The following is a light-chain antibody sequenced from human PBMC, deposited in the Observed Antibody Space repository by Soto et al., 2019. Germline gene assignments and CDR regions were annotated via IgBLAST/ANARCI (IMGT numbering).Light chain of an antibody. Sequence: DIQMTQSPSSLSASVGDRVTITCRASKRISHYLVWYQQKPGKVPKLLIYAASTLQSGVPSRFSGNGSGTDFTLTISSLQPEDVATYYCQNYKGGPWTFGHGTKVRIK. CDR1: KRISHY. CDR2: AAS. V-gene: IGKV1-27*01. CDR3: QNYKGGPWT. J-gene: IGKJ1*01.